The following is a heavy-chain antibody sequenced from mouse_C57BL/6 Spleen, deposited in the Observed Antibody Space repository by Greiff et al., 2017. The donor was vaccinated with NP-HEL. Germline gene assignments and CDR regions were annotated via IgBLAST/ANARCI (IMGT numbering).Heavy chain of an antibody. CDR2: ISSGSSTI. D-gene: IGHD3-2*02. CDR3: ARGAAQATLYFDY. CDR1: GFTFSDYG. J-gene: IGHJ2*01. V-gene: IGHV5-17*01. Sequence: EVQLVESGGGLVKPGGSLKLSCAASGFTFSDYGMHWVRQAPEKGLEWVAYISSGSSTIYYADTVKGRFPISRDNAKNTLFLQMTSLRSEDTAMYYCARGAAQATLYFDYWGQGTTLTVSS.